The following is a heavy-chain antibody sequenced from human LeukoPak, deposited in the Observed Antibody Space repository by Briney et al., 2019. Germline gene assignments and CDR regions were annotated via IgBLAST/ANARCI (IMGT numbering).Heavy chain of an antibody. D-gene: IGHD3-10*01. V-gene: IGHV1-2*02. CDR1: GYTFTGYY. Sequence: GASVKVSFKASGYTFTGYYMHWVRQAPGQGLEWMGWINPNSGGTNYAQKFQGRVTMTRDTSISTAYMELSRLRSDDTAVYYCARSLFLWFGDLLGYWGQGTLVTVSS. CDR2: INPNSGGT. CDR3: ARSLFLWFGDLLGY. J-gene: IGHJ4*02.